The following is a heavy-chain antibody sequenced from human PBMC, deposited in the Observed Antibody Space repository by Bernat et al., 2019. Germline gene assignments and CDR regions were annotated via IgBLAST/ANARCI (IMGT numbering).Heavy chain of an antibody. J-gene: IGHJ4*02. D-gene: IGHD2/OR15-2a*01. CDR1: GFTVSSYC. CDR3: ARDCKRPYYFDY. V-gene: IGHV3-66*02. Sequence: EVQLVESGGGLVQPGGSLRLSCAASGFTVSSYCMSWVRQAPGKGLEWVSDIYSGGSTYYADSVKGRFTISRDNSKNTLYLQMNSLRAEDTAVYYCARDCKRPYYFDYWGQGTLVTVSS. CDR2: IYSGGST.